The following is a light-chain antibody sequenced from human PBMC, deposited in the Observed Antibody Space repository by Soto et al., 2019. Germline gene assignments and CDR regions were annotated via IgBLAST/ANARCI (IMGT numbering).Light chain of an antibody. Sequence: EIVLTQSPGTLSLSPGDRATLSCRASPSISSSYLAWYQQKPGQAPRLRIYGASSRAVGIPDNFSGSGSGTDFTLTISRLEPEDFAVYYCQQYGTSPLTFGQGTKVEIK. CDR3: QQYGTSPLT. V-gene: IGKV3-20*01. CDR1: PSISSSY. J-gene: IGKJ1*01. CDR2: GAS.